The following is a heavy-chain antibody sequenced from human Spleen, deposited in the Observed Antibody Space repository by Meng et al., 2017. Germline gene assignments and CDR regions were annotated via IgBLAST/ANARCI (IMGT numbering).Heavy chain of an antibody. CDR1: GGTFSSYA. D-gene: IGHD2-2*01. CDR2: IIPIVNIA. CDR3: ARKAGNCISTTCYSLDY. V-gene: IGHV1-69*04. Sequence: SVKVSCKASGGTFSSYAIRWVRQAPGQGLEWMGRIIPIVNIANYAQKFQDRVTITSDESTSTVYMELTRLTSEDTAVYFCARKAGNCISTTCYSLDYWGQGTLVTVSS. J-gene: IGHJ4*02.